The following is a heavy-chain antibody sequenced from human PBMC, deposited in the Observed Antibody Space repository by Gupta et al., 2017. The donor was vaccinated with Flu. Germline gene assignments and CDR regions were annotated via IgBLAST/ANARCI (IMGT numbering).Heavy chain of an antibody. CDR3: ARSRDGYNNAFDI. V-gene: IGHV3-33*01. D-gene: IGHD5-12*01. CDR2: IWYDGSNK. CDR1: GFTFSRYG. Sequence: VQLVESGGGVVQPGRSLRLSCAASGFTFSRYGMHWVRQAPGKGLEWVAVIWYDGSNKYYADAGKGRFTISRDNSKNTLYLQMNSLRAEDTAVYYCARSRDGYNNAFDIWGQGTMVTVSS. J-gene: IGHJ3*02.